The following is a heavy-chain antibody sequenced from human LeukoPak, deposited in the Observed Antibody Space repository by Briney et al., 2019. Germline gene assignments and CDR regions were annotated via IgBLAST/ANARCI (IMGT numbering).Heavy chain of an antibody. J-gene: IGHJ4*02. V-gene: IGHV3-23*01. Sequence: PGGSLRLSCEASGFTFGSYAMYWVRQAPGKGLEWVAGIFGSGGSAHYADSAKGRFTISSDNSKNTVYLQINSLRAEDTAVYYCGKTTTGYSSGQKPAWPVDYWGQGTLVTVSS. CDR3: GKTTTGYSSGQKPAWPVDY. CDR1: GFTFGSYA. D-gene: IGHD6-19*01. CDR2: IFGSGGSA.